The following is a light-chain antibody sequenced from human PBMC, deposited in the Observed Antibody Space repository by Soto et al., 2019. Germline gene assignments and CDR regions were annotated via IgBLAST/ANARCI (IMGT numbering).Light chain of an antibody. CDR3: QHYASFSGT. CDR2: KAS. Sequence: DIQMTQSPSTLSASVGDRVTINCRASQSVSSWVAWYHLKPGKAPKLLIYKASTLETGVPSRFSGSGSRTEFTLTISSLQPDDFATYYCQHYASFSGTFGQGTKVDIK. V-gene: IGKV1-5*03. J-gene: IGKJ1*01. CDR1: QSVSSW.